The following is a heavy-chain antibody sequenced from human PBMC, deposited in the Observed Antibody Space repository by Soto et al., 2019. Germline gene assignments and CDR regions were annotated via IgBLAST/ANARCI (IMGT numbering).Heavy chain of an antibody. Sequence: ASVKVSCKASGFTFTINSIHWVRQAPGQRLEWMGWINTGNGNTKYSLKFQGRVTITRDTSASTAYMELSSLRSEDTAVYYCARGREYGGLFDYWGQGTLVTVSS. CDR2: INTGNGNT. CDR1: GFTFTINS. CDR3: ARGREYGGLFDY. J-gene: IGHJ4*02. V-gene: IGHV1-3*04. D-gene: IGHD4-17*01.